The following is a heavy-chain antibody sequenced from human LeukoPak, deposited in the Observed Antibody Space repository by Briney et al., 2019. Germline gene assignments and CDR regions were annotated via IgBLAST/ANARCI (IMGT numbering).Heavy chain of an antibody. CDR3: AKAHAHYDILTGYLYYFDY. V-gene: IGHV3-30-3*01. J-gene: IGHJ4*02. CDR2: ISYDGSNK. CDR1: GFTFSSYA. D-gene: IGHD3-9*01. Sequence: GGSLRLSCAASGFTFSSYAMHWVRQAPGKGLEWVAVISYDGSNKYYADSVKGRFTISRDNSKNTLYLQMNSLRAEDTAVYYCAKAHAHYDILTGYLYYFDYWGQGTLVTVSS.